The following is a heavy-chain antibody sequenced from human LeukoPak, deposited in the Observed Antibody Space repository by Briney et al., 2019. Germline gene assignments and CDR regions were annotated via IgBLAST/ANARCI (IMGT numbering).Heavy chain of an antibody. J-gene: IGHJ6*03. D-gene: IGHD6-13*01. CDR1: GYTLTELS. Sequence: ASVKVSCKVSGYTLTELSMHWVRQAPGQGLEWMGWINPNSGGTNYAQKFQGRVTMTRDTSISTAYMELSRLRSDDTAVYYCARSAGLHYYYMDVWGKGTTVTISS. CDR2: INPNSGGT. CDR3: ARSAGLHYYYMDV. V-gene: IGHV1-2*02.